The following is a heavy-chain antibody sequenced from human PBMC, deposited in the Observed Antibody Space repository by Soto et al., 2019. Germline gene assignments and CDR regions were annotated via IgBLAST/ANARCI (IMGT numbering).Heavy chain of an antibody. CDR2: MNPKSGGA. CDR1: GYTFTDYY. V-gene: IGHV1-2*02. D-gene: IGHD5-18*01. J-gene: IGHJ3*02. CDR3: TRENIENSDGLYDAFDI. Sequence: GASVKVSCKTSGYTFTDYYTHWVRQAPGQGLEWMGWMNPKSGGAYFAQKFQGRVTLTRDTSIGTAYIEVNSLTSDDTAVYFWTRENIENSDGLYDAFDIWGQGTTVTVSS.